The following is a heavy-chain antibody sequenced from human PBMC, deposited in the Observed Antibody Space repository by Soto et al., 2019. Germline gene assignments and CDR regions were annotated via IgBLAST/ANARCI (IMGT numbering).Heavy chain of an antibody. CDR3: AADATAWQQMVPSDY. J-gene: IGHJ4*02. Sequence: SVKVSCKASGFTFTSSAFQWVRQARGQRLEWIGWIAVGSGYTNYAQRFQDRVTLTRDMSTATTYMELSRLTSGDTAIYYCAADATAWQQMVPSDYWGQGTLVTVSS. D-gene: IGHD2-8*01. V-gene: IGHV1-58*01. CDR1: GFTFTSSA. CDR2: IAVGSGYT.